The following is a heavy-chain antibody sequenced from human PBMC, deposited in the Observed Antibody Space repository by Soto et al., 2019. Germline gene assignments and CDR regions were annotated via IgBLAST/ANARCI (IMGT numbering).Heavy chain of an antibody. CDR1: GDSVSSNSAA. CDR3: ARDLTPYCTNGVCYRGWFDP. CDR2: TYYRSKWYN. Sequence: SQTLSRTCAICGDSVSSNSAAWSWIRQSPSRGHEWLGRTYYRSKWYNDYAVSVKSRITINPDTSKNQFSLQLNSVTPEDTAVYYCARDLTPYCTNGVCYRGWFDPWGQGTLVTVS. V-gene: IGHV6-1*01. D-gene: IGHD2-8*01. J-gene: IGHJ5*02.